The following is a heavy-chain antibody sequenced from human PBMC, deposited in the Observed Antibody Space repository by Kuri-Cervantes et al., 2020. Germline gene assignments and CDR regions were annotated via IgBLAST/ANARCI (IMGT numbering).Heavy chain of an antibody. CDR1: GFTFRSYG. V-gene: IGHV3-30*02. CDR3: ARDGDGYNLAHYFDY. J-gene: IGHJ4*02. CDR2: IRYDGSNK. Sequence: GESLKISCAASGFTFRSYGMHWVRQAPGKGLEWVAFIRYDGSNKYYADSVKVRFTISRDNSKNTLYLQMNSLRAEDTAVYYCARDGDGYNLAHYFDYWGQGTLVTVSS. D-gene: IGHD5-24*01.